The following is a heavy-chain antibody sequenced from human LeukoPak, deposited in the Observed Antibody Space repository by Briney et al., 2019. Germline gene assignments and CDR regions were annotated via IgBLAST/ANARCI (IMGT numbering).Heavy chain of an antibody. CDR1: GDTFTNYY. D-gene: IGHD1/OR15-1a*01. J-gene: IGHJ4*02. V-gene: IGHV1-46*01. CDR3: AALGGGEHSYFDY. Sequence: GAXVKVSCKASGDTFTNYYLHWVRQAPGQGLEWMGIITPNGGSTSFLQEFQGRVTITRDTSTSTVYMELSSLKSEDTAVYYCAALGGGEHSYFDYWGQGTLVTVSS. CDR2: ITPNGGST.